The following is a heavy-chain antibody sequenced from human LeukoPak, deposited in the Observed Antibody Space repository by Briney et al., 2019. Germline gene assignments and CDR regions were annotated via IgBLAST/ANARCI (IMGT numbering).Heavy chain of an antibody. Sequence: ASVKVSCKASGYTFTGYYMHWVRQAPGQGLEWMGWINPNSGGTNYAQKFQGRVTMTRDTSISTAYMELSRLRSDDTAVYYCARGFTMFWGVDFDYWGQGTLVTVSS. CDR1: GYTFTGYY. V-gene: IGHV1-2*02. D-gene: IGHD3-10*01. J-gene: IGHJ4*02. CDR3: ARGFTMFWGVDFDY. CDR2: INPNSGGT.